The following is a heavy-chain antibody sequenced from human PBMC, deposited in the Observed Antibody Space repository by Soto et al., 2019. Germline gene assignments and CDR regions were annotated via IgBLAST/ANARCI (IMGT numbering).Heavy chain of an antibody. Sequence: GGSLRLSCSASGFVFGDYAVTWVRQAPGKGLEWVGVVRSETYGGSTEYAASVKGRFRISRDDSESIAYLQMTGLKTEDTAVYYCTRGRGTSGWYADYWGKGSRGTVS. V-gene: IGHV3-49*04. D-gene: IGHD6-13*01. J-gene: IGHJ4*02. CDR2: VRSETYGGST. CDR1: GFVFGDYA. CDR3: TRGRGTSGWYADY.